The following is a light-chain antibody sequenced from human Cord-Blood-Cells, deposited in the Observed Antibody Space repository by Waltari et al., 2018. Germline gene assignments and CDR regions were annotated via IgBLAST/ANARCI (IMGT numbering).Light chain of an antibody. CDR2: AAS. J-gene: IGKJ4*01. V-gene: IGKV1-39*01. CDR1: QSISSN. CDR3: QQSYSTPPLT. Sequence: IQLTQPQSSLSASVGDRVTITCRASQSISSNLHWYQQKPGKTPKLLIYAASSLKSGVPSRFSGSGSGTDFTLTISSLQPEDFATYYCQQSYSTPPLTFGGGTKVEIK.